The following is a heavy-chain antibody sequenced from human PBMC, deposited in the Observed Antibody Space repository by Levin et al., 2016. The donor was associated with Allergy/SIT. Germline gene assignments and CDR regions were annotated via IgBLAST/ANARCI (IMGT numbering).Heavy chain of an antibody. J-gene: IGHJ4*02. Sequence: GESLKISCAASGFTVSSNYMNWVRQAPGKGPEWVSYISSSSSTIYYADSVKGRFTISRDNAKNSLYLQMNSLRAEDTAVYYCARAGIYCSGGSCPSPFDYWGQGTLVTVSS. CDR1: GFTVSSNY. D-gene: IGHD2-15*01. CDR2: ISSSSSTI. CDR3: ARAGIYCSGGSCPSPFDY. V-gene: IGHV3-48*04.